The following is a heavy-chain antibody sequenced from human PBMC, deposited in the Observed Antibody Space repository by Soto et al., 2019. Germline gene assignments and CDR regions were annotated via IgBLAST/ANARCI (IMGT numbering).Heavy chain of an antibody. CDR1: GYSFTIYW. Sequence: PGESLKLSCKCSGYSFTIYWITWVVEMPGKGLGWMGRIDPSDSYTNYSPSFQGHVTISADKSISTAYLQWSSLKASDTAMYYCARHGPVDIVVVPDASRVYGMDVWGQGTTVTVSS. CDR2: IDPSDSYT. D-gene: IGHD2-2*03. CDR3: ARHGPVDIVVVPDASRVYGMDV. J-gene: IGHJ6*02. V-gene: IGHV5-10-1*01.